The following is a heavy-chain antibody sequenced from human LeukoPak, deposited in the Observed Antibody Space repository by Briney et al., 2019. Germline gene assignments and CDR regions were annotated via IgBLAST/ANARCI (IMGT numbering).Heavy chain of an antibody. Sequence: GSLRLSCAASGFTFGNAWMTWIRQPPGKGLECIGSIYHSGSTYYNPSLKSRVTISVDTSKNQFSLNLSSVTAADTAMYYCARAVGTSRNFFDYWGQGTLVTVSS. D-gene: IGHD4-23*01. CDR1: GFTFGNAW. J-gene: IGHJ4*02. V-gene: IGHV4-38-2*01. CDR3: ARAVGTSRNFFDY. CDR2: IYHSGST.